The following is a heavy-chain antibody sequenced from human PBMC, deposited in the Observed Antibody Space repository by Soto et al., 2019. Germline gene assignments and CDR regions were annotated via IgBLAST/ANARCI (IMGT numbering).Heavy chain of an antibody. V-gene: IGHV3-53*01. CDR1: GFTVSSNY. J-gene: IGHJ6*02. CDR2: IYSGGST. Sequence: GGSLRLSCAASGFTVSSNYMSWVRQAPGKGLEWVSVIYSGGSTYYADSVKGRFTISRDNSKNTLYLQMNSLRAEDTAVYYCARDGYSYGDDFSSGPYYYYGMDVWGQGTTVTVSS. CDR3: ARDGYSYGDDFSSGPYYYYGMDV. D-gene: IGHD5-18*01.